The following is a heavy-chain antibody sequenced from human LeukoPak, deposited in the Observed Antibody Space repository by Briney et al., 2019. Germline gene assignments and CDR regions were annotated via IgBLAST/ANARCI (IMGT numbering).Heavy chain of an antibody. V-gene: IGHV3-21*06. CDR2: ISSRSSYI. Sequence: KTGGSLRLSCAASGFTFSYYSMNWVRQAPGKGLEWVASISSRSSYISYGDSVKGRFTVSRDNAKNSLFLQLNSVRAEDTAVYFCARDSGDIVLQPPSIHFDLWGRGTLVTVSS. CDR3: ARDSGDIVLQPPSIHFDL. D-gene: IGHD2-8*01. CDR1: GFTFSYYS. J-gene: IGHJ2*01.